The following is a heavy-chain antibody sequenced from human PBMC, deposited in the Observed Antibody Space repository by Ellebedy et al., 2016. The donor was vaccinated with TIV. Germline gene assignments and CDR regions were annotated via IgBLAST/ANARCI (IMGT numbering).Heavy chain of an antibody. V-gene: IGHV4-38-2*02. D-gene: IGHD3-9*01. CDR3: AREDWELVMGLDY. J-gene: IGHJ4*02. Sequence: SETLSLXXTVSGGSISSYYWSWIRQPPGKGLEWIGSIYHSGSTYYNPSLKSRVTISVDTSKNQFSLKLSSVTAADTAVYYCAREDWELVMGLDYWGQGTLVTVSS. CDR2: IYHSGST. CDR1: GGSISSYY.